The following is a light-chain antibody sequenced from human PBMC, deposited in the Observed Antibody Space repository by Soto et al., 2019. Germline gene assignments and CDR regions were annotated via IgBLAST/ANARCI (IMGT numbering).Light chain of an antibody. V-gene: IGLV2-11*01. CDR2: DVS. CDR3: CSYAGSPYV. CDR1: SSDVGGYNS. Sequence: QSALTQPRSVSVSPGQSVTISCTGTSSDVGGYNSVSWFQQHPGKAPKLMIYDVSKRPSGVPDRFSGSKSGNTASLTISGLQAEDEADYYCCSYAGSPYVFGTGTKLTVL. J-gene: IGLJ1*01.